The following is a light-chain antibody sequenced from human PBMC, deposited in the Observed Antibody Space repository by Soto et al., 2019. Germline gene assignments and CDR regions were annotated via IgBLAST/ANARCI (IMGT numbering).Light chain of an antibody. CDR3: QQYNNWPRT. CDR1: QSVSSSY. V-gene: IGKV3-15*01. J-gene: IGKJ1*01. Sequence: EIVMTQSPATLSVSPGERDTLSCRASQSVSSSYLAWYQQKPGQAPRLLIYGASTRATGIPARFSGSGSGTEFTLTISSLQSEDFAVYYCQQYNNWPRTFGKGTKVDIK. CDR2: GAS.